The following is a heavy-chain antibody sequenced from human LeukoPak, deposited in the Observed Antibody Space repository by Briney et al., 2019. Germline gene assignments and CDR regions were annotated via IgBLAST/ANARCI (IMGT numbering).Heavy chain of an antibody. CDR3: AKDAQRGFDYSNSLEN. V-gene: IGHV3-33*06. Sequence: PGGSLRLSCAASKFTFSHFGMHWVRQAPGKGLEWVAAIWNDGSSQYYAESVKGRFTVSRDNSHNTLQLQMNSLRPEDTAVYYCAKDAQRGFDYSNSLENWGQGTLVTVSS. D-gene: IGHD4-11*01. CDR1: KFTFSHFG. J-gene: IGHJ4*02. CDR2: IWNDGSSQ.